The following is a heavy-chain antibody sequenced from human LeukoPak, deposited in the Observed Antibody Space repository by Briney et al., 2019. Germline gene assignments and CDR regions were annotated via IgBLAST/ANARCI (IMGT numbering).Heavy chain of an antibody. CDR2: IIPIFGTA. CDR3: ARDNYYDSSGYYSY. Sequence: ASVKVSCKASGGTFSSYAISWVRQAPGQGLEWMGGIIPIFGTANYAQKFQGRVTITADESTSTAYMELRSLRSDDTAVYYCARDNYYDSSGYYSYWGQGTLVTVSS. J-gene: IGHJ4*02. V-gene: IGHV1-69*13. CDR1: GGTFSSYA. D-gene: IGHD3-22*01.